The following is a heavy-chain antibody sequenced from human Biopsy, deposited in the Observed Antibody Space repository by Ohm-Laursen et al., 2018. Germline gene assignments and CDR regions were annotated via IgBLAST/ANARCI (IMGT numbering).Heavy chain of an antibody. Sequence: GTLSLTCTVSGDSVTKYYWSGIRQPPGKGLEWIGHIYYSVMTNYNPSLQSRVSISVDTSRNQVSLTLSSVTAADTAVYYCARDSGILNYGNFKYYHYYGMDVWGQGTKVTVSS. V-gene: IGHV4-59*02. CDR3: ARDSGILNYGNFKYYHYYGMDV. CDR2: IYYSVMT. CDR1: GDSVTKYY. J-gene: IGHJ6*02. D-gene: IGHD4-11*01.